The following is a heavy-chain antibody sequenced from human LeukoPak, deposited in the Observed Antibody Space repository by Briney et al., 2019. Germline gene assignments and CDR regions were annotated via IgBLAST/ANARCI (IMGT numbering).Heavy chain of an antibody. Sequence: GASVKVSCKASGYTFTGYCMHWVRQAPGQGLEWMGWINPISGGTNYAQKFQGRVTMTRDTSISTAYMELSRLRSDDTAVYYCARVLAYCGGDCYSGINWFDPWGQGTLVTVSS. J-gene: IGHJ5*02. CDR2: INPISGGT. D-gene: IGHD2-21*02. V-gene: IGHV1-2*02. CDR3: ARVLAYCGGDCYSGINWFDP. CDR1: GYTFTGYC.